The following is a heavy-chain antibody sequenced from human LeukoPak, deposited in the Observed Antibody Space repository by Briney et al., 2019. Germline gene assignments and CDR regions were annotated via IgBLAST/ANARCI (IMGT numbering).Heavy chain of an antibody. J-gene: IGHJ5*02. CDR2: ISSSSTI. CDR3: ARSCSSTSCS. Sequence: QPGGSLRLSCAASGFTFSSYSMNWVRQAPGKGLEWVSYISSSSTIYYADSVKGRFTISRDNAKNSLYLQMNSLRAEDTAVYYCARSCSSTSCSWGQGTLVTVSS. D-gene: IGHD2-2*01. CDR1: GFTFSSYS. V-gene: IGHV3-48*04.